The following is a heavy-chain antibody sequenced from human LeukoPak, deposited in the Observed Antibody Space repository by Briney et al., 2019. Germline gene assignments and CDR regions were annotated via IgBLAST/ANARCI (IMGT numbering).Heavy chain of an antibody. CDR1: GGSFSGYY. J-gene: IGHJ4*02. D-gene: IGHD6-19*01. V-gene: IGHV4-34*01. CDR3: ARMTSYSSGCYFDY. Sequence: SETLSLTCAVYGGSFSGYYWSWIRQPPGKGPEWIGEINHSGSTNYNPSLKSRVTVSVDTSKNQFSLMLSSVTAADTAVYYCARMTSYSSGCYFDYWGQGTLVTVSS. CDR2: INHSGST.